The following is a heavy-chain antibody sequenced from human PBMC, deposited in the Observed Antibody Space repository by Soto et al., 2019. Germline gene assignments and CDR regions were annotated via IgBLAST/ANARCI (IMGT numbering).Heavy chain of an antibody. Sequence: SETLSLTCTVSGGSISSYYWSWIRQPPGKGLEWIGYIYYTGSTNYNPSLKSRVTISVDTSKNQFSLNLSSVTAAETAVYYCARGDGSSYQFFDYWGQGTPVTVSS. CDR1: GGSISSYY. D-gene: IGHD3-22*01. V-gene: IGHV4-59*08. J-gene: IGHJ4*02. CDR2: IYYTGST. CDR3: ARGDGSSYQFFDY.